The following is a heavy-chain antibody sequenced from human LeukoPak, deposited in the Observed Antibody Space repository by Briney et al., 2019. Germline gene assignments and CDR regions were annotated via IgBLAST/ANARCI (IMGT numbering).Heavy chain of an antibody. J-gene: IGHJ4*02. D-gene: IGHD6-19*01. CDR1: GGSFSGYY. CDR3: ARQVGQWLVKYYFDY. V-gene: IGHV4-34*01. Sequence: SETLSLTCAVYGGSFSGYYWSWIRQPPGKGLEWIGEINHSGSTNYNPSLKSRVTISVDTSKNQFSLKLSSVTAADTAVYYCARQVGQWLVKYYFDYWGQGTLVTVSS. CDR2: INHSGST.